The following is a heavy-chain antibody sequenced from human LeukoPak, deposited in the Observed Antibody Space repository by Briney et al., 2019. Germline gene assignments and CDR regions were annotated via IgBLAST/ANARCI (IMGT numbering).Heavy chain of an antibody. D-gene: IGHD6-19*01. CDR3: AKLAGIRGWFVYYFDY. CDR2: MSGRGDTS. J-gene: IGHJ4*02. CDR1: GFTFGTHA. Sequence: GGSLRLSCAASGFTFGTHAMTWVRQAPGKGLEWVSVMSGRGDTSYYADSVKGRFTISRDNSKNTPFLQMNSLRAEDTAVYYCAKLAGIRGWFVYYFDYWGQGTLVTVS. V-gene: IGHV3-23*01.